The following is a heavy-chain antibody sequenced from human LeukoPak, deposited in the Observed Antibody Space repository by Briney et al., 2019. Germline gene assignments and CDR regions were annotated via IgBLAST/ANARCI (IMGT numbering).Heavy chain of an antibody. V-gene: IGHV3-23*01. CDR3: AKDRRRTTVTSFDY. CDR1: GFTFSSYA. D-gene: IGHD4-17*01. J-gene: IGHJ4*02. Sequence: PGGSLRLSCAASGFTFSSYAMSWVRQAPGKGLEWVSAISGSGSSTYYVDSVKGRFTISRDNSKNTLYLQMYNLRAEDTALYYCAKDRRRTTVTSFDYWGQGTLVTVSS. CDR2: ISGSGSST.